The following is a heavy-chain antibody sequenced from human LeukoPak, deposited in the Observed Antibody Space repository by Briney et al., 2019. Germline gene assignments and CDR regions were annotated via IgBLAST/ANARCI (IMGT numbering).Heavy chain of an antibody. Sequence: GGSLRLSCAASGFTFSSYAMHWVRQAPGKGLEWVAVISYDGSNKYYADSVKGRFTISRDNSKNMLYLQMNSLRAEDTAVYYCARDCIPAYYYGMDVWGQGTTVTVSS. CDR2: ISYDGSNK. CDR3: ARDCIPAYYYGMDV. CDR1: GFTFSSYA. V-gene: IGHV3-30-3*01. D-gene: IGHD2-21*01. J-gene: IGHJ6*02.